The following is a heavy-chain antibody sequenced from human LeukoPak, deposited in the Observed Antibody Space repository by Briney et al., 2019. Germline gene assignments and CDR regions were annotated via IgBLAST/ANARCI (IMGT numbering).Heavy chain of an antibody. V-gene: IGHV1-18*01. D-gene: IGHD3-16*02. J-gene: IGHJ3*02. CDR2: ISAYNGNT. Sequence: GASVKVSCKASGYTFTSYGISWVRQAPGQGLEWMGWISAYNGNTNYAQKLQGRVTMTTDTSTSSAYMELRSLRSDDTAAYYCARDRDYVWGSYRLDAFDIWGQGTMVTVSS. CDR3: ARDRDYVWGSYRLDAFDI. CDR1: GYTFTSYG.